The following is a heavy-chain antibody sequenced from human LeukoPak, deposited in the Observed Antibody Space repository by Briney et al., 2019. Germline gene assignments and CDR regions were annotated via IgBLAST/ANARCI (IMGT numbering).Heavy chain of an antibody. D-gene: IGHD3-10*01. CDR1: GYSFTSYW. J-gene: IGHJ3*02. Sequence: GQSLKISCKGSGYSFTSYWIGWVRPMPGKGLEWMGIIYPGDSDTRYSPSFQGQVTISADKSISTAYLQWSSLKASDTAMYYCARHIAEGYYYGSGSHLGAFDIWGQGTMVTVSS. V-gene: IGHV5-51*01. CDR2: IYPGDSDT. CDR3: ARHIAEGYYYGSGSHLGAFDI.